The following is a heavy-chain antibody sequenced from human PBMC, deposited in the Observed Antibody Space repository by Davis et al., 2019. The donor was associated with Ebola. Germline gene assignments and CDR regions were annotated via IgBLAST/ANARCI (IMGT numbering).Heavy chain of an antibody. CDR1: GYTFTSYG. CDR3: ARVILGCSSTSCYTFFYYYYYMDV. J-gene: IGHJ6*03. CDR2: ISAYNGNT. D-gene: IGHD2-2*02. V-gene: IGHV1-18*01. Sequence: ASVKVSCKASGYTFTSYGISWVRQAPGQGLEWMGWISAYNGNTNYAQKLQGRVTMTTDTSTSTAYMELRSLRSDDTAVYYCARVILGCSSTSCYTFFYYYYYMDVWGKGTTVTVSS.